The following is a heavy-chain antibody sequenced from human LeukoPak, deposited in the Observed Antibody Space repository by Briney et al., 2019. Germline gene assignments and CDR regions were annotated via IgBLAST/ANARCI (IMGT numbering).Heavy chain of an antibody. Sequence: TSETLSLTCTVSGGSISSSSYYWGWIRQPPGKGLEWTGSIYYSGSTYYNPSLKSRVTISVDTSKNQFSLKLSSVTAADTAVYYCASSSPPEGYWGQGTLVTVSS. V-gene: IGHV4-39*01. J-gene: IGHJ4*02. D-gene: IGHD1-14*01. CDR2: IYYSGST. CDR1: GGSISSSSYY. CDR3: ASSSPPEGY.